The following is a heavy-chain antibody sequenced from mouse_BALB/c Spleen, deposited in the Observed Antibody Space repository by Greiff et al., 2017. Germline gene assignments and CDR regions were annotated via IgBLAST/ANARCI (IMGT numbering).Heavy chain of an antibody. Sequence: EVKLQESGGGLVKPGGSLKLSCAASGFTFSDYYMYWVRQTPEKRLEWVATISDGGSYTYYPDSVKGRFTISRDNAKNNLYLQMSSLKSEDTAMYYCARVGYDVYYYAMDYWGQGTSVTVSS. CDR2: ISDGGSYT. CDR3: ARVGYDVYYYAMDY. J-gene: IGHJ4*01. CDR1: GFTFSDYY. V-gene: IGHV5-4*02. D-gene: IGHD2-14*01.